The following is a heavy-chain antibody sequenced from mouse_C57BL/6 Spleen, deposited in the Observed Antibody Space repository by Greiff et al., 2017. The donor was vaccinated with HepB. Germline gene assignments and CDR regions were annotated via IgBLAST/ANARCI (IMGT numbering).Heavy chain of an antibody. CDR3: ARVGGYYGSSLAY. J-gene: IGHJ3*01. CDR1: GFTFSSYA. Sequence: EVKLVESGGGLVKPGGSLKLSCAASGFTFSSYAMSWVRQTPEKRLEWVATISDGGSYTYYPDNVKGRFTISRDNAKNNPYLQMSHLKSEDTAMYYCARVGGYYGSSLAYWGQGTLVTVSA. CDR2: ISDGGSYT. V-gene: IGHV5-4*03. D-gene: IGHD1-1*01.